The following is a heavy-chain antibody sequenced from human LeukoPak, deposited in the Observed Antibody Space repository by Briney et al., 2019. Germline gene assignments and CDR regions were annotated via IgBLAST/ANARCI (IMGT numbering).Heavy chain of an antibody. D-gene: IGHD3-22*01. J-gene: IGHJ5*02. CDR1: GYTFTSYA. Sequence: ASVKVSCKASGYTFTSYAMNWVRQAPGQGVEWMGWINTNTGNPTYAQGFTGRFVFSLDTSVSTAYLQISSLKAEDTAVYYCARAMPQYNYDSSGYYTWGQGTLVTVSS. CDR2: INTNTGNP. CDR3: ARAMPQYNYDSSGYYT. V-gene: IGHV7-4-1*02.